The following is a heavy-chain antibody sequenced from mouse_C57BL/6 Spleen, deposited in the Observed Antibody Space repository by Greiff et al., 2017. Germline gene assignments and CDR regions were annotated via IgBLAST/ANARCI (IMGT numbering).Heavy chain of an antibody. V-gene: IGHV3-6*01. CDR2: ISYDGSN. CDR3: ARDPHYYGSSYGFAY. D-gene: IGHD1-1*01. CDR1: GYSITSGYY. Sequence: EVQLQQSGPGLVKPSQSLSLTCSVTGYSITSGYYWNWIRQFPGNKLEWMGYISYDGSNNYNPSLKNRISITRDTSKNQFFLKLNSVTTEDTATYYCARDPHYYGSSYGFAYWGQGTLVAVSA. J-gene: IGHJ3*01.